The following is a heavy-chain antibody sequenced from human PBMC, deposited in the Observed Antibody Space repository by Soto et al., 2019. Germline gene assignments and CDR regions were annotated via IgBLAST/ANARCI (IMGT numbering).Heavy chain of an antibody. Sequence: GASVKVSCKASGGTFSSYAISWVRQAPGQGLEWMGIINPSGGSTSYAQKFQGRVTMTRDTSTSTVYMELSSLRSEDTAVYYCATGGGDSSSSPDYWGQGTQVTVSS. CDR3: ATGGGDSSSSPDY. D-gene: IGHD6-6*01. CDR2: INPSGGST. CDR1: GGTFSSYA. J-gene: IGHJ4*02. V-gene: IGHV1-46*01.